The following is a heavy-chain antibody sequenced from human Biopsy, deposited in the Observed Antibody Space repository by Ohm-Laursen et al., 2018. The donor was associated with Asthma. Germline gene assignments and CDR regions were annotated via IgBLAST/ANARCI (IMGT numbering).Heavy chain of an antibody. V-gene: IGHV3-30*18. CDR2: ISYDGNHK. D-gene: IGHD5-12*01. CDR1: GFMFRSFG. J-gene: IGHJ4*02. CDR3: AKRRGYSGHDNDY. Sequence: SSLRLSCSASGFMFRSFGMHWVRRAPGKGLEWVAVISYDGNHKFYEDSVKGRFTISRDNSKNTLYLQMNGLRTEDTAVYYCAKRRGYSGHDNDYWGQGTLVIVSS.